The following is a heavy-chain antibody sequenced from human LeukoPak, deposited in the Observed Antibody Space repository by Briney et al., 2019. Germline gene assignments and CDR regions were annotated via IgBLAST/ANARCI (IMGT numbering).Heavy chain of an antibody. J-gene: IGHJ4*02. CDR1: GSTFSSYA. CDR3: AKRATSSGWGAPIDY. V-gene: IGHV3-23*01. Sequence: PGGSLRLSCAASGSTFSSYAMSWVRQAPGKGLEWVSAISGSGGSTYYADSVKGRFTISRDNSKNTLYLQMNSLRAEDTAVYYCAKRATSSGWGAPIDYWGQGALVTVSS. D-gene: IGHD6-19*01. CDR2: ISGSGGST.